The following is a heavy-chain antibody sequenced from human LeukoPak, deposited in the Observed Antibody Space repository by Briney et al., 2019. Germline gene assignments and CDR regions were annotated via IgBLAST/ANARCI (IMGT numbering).Heavy chain of an antibody. CDR1: GFTFSSYS. D-gene: IGHD1-26*01. CDR2: ITSSSTTI. J-gene: IGHJ4*02. CDR3: ARASGSYQIFDY. V-gene: IGHV3-48*01. Sequence: GGSLRLSCATSGFTFSSYSMNWVRQAPGKGLEWVSYITSSSTTIYYADSVKGRFTISRDNAKNSLSLQMNSLRAEDTAVYYCARASGSYQIFDYWGQGTLVTVSS.